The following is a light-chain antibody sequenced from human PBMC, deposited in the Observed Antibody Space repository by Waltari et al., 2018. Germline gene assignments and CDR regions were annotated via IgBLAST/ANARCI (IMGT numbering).Light chain of an antibody. V-gene: IGKV1-NL1*01. CDR3: QQYYSTPPLT. CDR2: AAS. Sequence: DIQMTQSPSSLSASVGDRVTITCRASQGIRNSLAWYQQRPGKAPKLLLYAASRLESGVPSRFSGSGSGTEYTLTISSLQPADFATYYCQQYYSTPPLTFGQGTRLEIK. J-gene: IGKJ5*01. CDR1: QGIRNS.